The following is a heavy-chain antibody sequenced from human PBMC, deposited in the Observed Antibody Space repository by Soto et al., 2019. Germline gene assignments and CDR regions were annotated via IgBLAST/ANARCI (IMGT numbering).Heavy chain of an antibody. D-gene: IGHD3-3*01. V-gene: IGHV3-48*03. Sequence: GGSLRLSCAASGFTFSSYEMNWVRQAPGKGLEWVSYISSSGSTIYYADSVKGRLTISRDNAKNSLYLQMNSLRAEDTAVYYCTRPNYDFWSGPTFDYWGQGTLVTVS. CDR3: TRPNYDFWSGPTFDY. CDR1: GFTFSSYE. CDR2: ISSSGSTI. J-gene: IGHJ4*02.